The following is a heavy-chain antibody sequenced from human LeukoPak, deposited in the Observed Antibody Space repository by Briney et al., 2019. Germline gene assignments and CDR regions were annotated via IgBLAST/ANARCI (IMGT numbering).Heavy chain of an antibody. CDR1: GGSFSGYY. CDR3: ARGPNFLRSSWCRGDY. CDR2: INHSGST. D-gene: IGHD6-13*01. Sequence: SETLSLTCAVYGGSFSGYYWSWIRQPPGKGLEWIGEINHSGSTNYDPSLKSRVTISVDTSKNQFSLKLSSVTAADTAVYYCARGPNFLRSSWCRGDYWGQGTLVTVSS. V-gene: IGHV4-34*01. J-gene: IGHJ4*02.